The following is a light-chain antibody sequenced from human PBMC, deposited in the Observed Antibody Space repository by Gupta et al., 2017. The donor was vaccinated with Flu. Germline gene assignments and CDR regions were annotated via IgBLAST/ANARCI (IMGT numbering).Light chain of an antibody. CDR1: SSDVGGYNY. Sequence: RAITISCTGTSSDVGGYNYVSWYQQHPGKAPKLMIYEVSNRPSGVSNRFSGSKSGNTASLTISGLQAEDEADYYCSSYTSSSYAFGTGTKVTVL. V-gene: IGLV2-14*01. CDR3: SSYTSSSYA. CDR2: EVS. J-gene: IGLJ1*01.